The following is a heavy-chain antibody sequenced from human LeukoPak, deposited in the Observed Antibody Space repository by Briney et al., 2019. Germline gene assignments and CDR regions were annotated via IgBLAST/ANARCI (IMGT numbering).Heavy chain of an antibody. Sequence: GGSLRLSCAASGFTFSNHWMHWVRQAPGKGLVWVSRIKSDGKTNYADSVKGRFTISRDNAKNTVSLQMNSLRAEDTGVYYCARAPSEIGGYYPEYFRHWGQGTLVTVSS. V-gene: IGHV3-74*01. J-gene: IGHJ1*01. CDR2: IKSDGKT. D-gene: IGHD3-22*01. CDR3: ARAPSEIGGYYPEYFRH. CDR1: GFTFSNHW.